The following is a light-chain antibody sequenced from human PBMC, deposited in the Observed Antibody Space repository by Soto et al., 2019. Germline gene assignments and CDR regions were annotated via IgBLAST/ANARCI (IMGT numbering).Light chain of an antibody. J-gene: IGLJ2*01. Sequence: QSALAQPASVSGSPGQSITISCTGTSGDVGGYNDVSWYQQHPGKAPKLIIYDVFNRPSGVSNRFSGSKSANTASLTISGLQTEDEADYYCSSFTTGTTPVLFGGGTKLTVL. CDR2: DVF. V-gene: IGLV2-14*03. CDR3: SSFTTGTTPVL. CDR1: SGDVGGYND.